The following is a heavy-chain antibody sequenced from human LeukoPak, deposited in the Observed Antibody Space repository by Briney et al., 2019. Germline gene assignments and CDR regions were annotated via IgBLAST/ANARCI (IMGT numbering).Heavy chain of an antibody. D-gene: IGHD6-19*01. CDR3: ARDLGIAVAGFFEY. CDR2: INPNSGGT. CDR1: GYTFTGYY. J-gene: IGHJ4*02. Sequence: ASVKVSCKACGYTFTGYYMQWVRQAPGQGLEWMGWINPNSGGTNYAQKFQGRVTMTRDTSISTAYMELSRLRSDDTAVYYCARDLGIAVAGFFEYWGQGTLVTVSS. V-gene: IGHV1-2*02.